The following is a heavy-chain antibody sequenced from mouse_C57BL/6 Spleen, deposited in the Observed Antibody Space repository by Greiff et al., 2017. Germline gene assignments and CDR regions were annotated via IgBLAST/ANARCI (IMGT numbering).Heavy chain of an antibody. CDR3: ARWQLRLRYYYAMDY. CDR2: IDPNRGGT. D-gene: IGHD3-2*02. J-gene: IGHJ4*01. CDR1: GYTFTSYW. Sequence: QVHVKQPGAELVKPGASVKLSCKASGYTFTSYWMHWVKQRPGRGLEWIGRIDPNRGGTKYNEKFKSKAPLTVDKPSRTAYMQLSSLTSEDSSVYYCARWQLRLRYYYAMDYWGQGTSVTVSS. V-gene: IGHV1-72*01.